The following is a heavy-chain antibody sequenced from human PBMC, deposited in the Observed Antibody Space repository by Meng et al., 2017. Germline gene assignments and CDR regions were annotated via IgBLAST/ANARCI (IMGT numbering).Heavy chain of an antibody. J-gene: IGHJ3*02. CDR1: GFTFSSYW. D-gene: IGHD1-14*01. CDR3: AREGGSRAWRVTYAFDI. V-gene: IGHV3-7*01. CDR2: IKQDGSEK. Sequence: GESLKISCAASGFTFSSYWMSWVRQAPGKGLEWVANIKQDGSEKYYVDSVKGRFTISRDNAKNSLYLQMNSLRAEDTAVYYCAREGGSRAWRVTYAFDIWGQGTMVTV.